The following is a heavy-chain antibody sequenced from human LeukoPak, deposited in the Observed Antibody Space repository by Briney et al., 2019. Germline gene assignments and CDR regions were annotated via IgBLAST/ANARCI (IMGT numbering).Heavy chain of an antibody. CDR3: TTAMRYDY. V-gene: IGHV3-15*01. Sequence: PGGPLRLSCAASGFTFSNAWMSWVRQAPGKGLEWVGRIKRKTDGVTTDYAAPVKGRFTISRDDSKNTLYLQMNSLKTEDTGVYYCTTAMRYDYWGQGTLVTVSS. D-gene: IGHD1-1*01. CDR1: GFTFSNAW. J-gene: IGHJ4*02. CDR2: IKRKTDGVTT.